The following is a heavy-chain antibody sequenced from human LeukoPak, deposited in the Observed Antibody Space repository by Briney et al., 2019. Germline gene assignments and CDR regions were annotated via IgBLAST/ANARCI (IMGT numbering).Heavy chain of an antibody. CDR1: GYTFTSYG. D-gene: IGHD2-2*01. Sequence: ASVKVSCKASGYTFTSYGISWVRQAPGQGLEWMGWISAYNGNTNYAQKLQGRVTMTTDTSTSTAYMELRSLRSDDTAVYCRARAPVVPAAMTPAYYSDYWGQGTLVTVSS. J-gene: IGHJ4*02. CDR2: ISAYNGNT. CDR3: ARAPVVPAAMTPAYYSDY. V-gene: IGHV1-18*01.